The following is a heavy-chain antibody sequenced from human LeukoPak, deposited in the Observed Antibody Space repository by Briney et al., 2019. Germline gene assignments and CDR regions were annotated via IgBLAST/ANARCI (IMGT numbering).Heavy chain of an antibody. V-gene: IGHV3-30*18. CDR1: GFSFSDYA. J-gene: IGHJ4*02. D-gene: IGHD6-19*01. CDR3: AKDSEGWVSSGWYLY. Sequence: GGSLRLSCVGSGFSFSDYAIHWVRQAPGKGLEWVAVISFDGGNKYYADSVKGRFTISRDNSKNTLHLQMNSLRAEDTAVYYCAKDSEGWVSSGWYLYWGQGTLVTVSS. CDR2: ISFDGGNK.